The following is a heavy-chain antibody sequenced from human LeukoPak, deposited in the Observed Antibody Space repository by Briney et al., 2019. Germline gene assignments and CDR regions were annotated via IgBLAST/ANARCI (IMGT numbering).Heavy chain of an antibody. Sequence: SETLSLTCTVYGGSFSGYYWSWIRQPPGKGLEWIGEINHSGSTNYNPSLKSRVTISVGTSKNQFSLKLSSVTAADTAVYYCARLYGSGSYYNYWGQGTLVTVSS. V-gene: IGHV4-34*01. CDR1: GGSFSGYY. J-gene: IGHJ4*02. CDR3: ARLYGSGSYYNY. D-gene: IGHD3-10*01. CDR2: INHSGST.